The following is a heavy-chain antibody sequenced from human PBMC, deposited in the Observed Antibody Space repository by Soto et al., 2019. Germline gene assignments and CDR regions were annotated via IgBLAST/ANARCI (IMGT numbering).Heavy chain of an antibody. CDR3: ASGGGITTFDY. CDR1: GGSISSGDYY. J-gene: IGHJ4*02. D-gene: IGHD3-10*01. Sequence: QVQLQESGPGLVKPSQTLSLTCTVSGGSISSGDYYWSWIRQPPGKGLERIGYIYYSGSTYYNPSLKSRVTTSLDPSKSQFALKLSSVAAADTAVYYCASGGGITTFDYWGQGTLVTVSS. CDR2: IYYSGST. V-gene: IGHV4-30-4*01.